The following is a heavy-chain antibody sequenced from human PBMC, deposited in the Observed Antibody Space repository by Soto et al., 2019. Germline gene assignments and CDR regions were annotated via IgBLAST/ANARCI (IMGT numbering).Heavy chain of an antibody. V-gene: IGHV5-51*01. J-gene: IGHJ5*02. Sequence: GESMRISCKGSGYSFTSYWIGWVRQMPGKGLEWMGIIYPGDSDTRYSPSFQGQVTISADKSISTAYLQWSSLKTSDTAMYYCTRSPCGGDCIRFDPWCQGILVTGSS. D-gene: IGHD2-21*02. CDR1: GYSFTSYW. CDR3: TRSPCGGDCIRFDP. CDR2: IYPGDSDT.